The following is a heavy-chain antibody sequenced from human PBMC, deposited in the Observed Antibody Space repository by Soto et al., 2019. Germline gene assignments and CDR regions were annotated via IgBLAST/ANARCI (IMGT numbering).Heavy chain of an antibody. J-gene: IGHJ4*02. CDR3: ARGALYSSSWRV. CDR2: IYYSGST. Sequence: SETLSLTCTVSAGSISSYSWIWIRPPPGKVLEWIGYIYYSGSTNYNPSLKSRVTISVDTSKNQFSLKLSSVTAADTAVYYCARGALYSSSWRVWGQGTLVTVSS. CDR1: AGSISSYS. D-gene: IGHD6-13*01. V-gene: IGHV4-59*01.